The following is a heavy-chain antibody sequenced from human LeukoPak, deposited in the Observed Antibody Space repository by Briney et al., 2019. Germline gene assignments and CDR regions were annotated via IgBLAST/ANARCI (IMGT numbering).Heavy chain of an antibody. CDR2: ISAYNGNT. CDR3: ARSPSDDILTGYYFDY. D-gene: IGHD3-9*01. J-gene: IGHJ4*02. V-gene: IGHV1-18*04. Sequence: ASVKVSCKASGYTFTSYGISWVRQAPGQGLEWMGWISAYNGNTNYAQELQGRVTMTTDTSTSTAYMELRSLRSDDTAVYYCARSPSDDILTGYYFDYWGQGTLVTVS. CDR1: GYTFTSYG.